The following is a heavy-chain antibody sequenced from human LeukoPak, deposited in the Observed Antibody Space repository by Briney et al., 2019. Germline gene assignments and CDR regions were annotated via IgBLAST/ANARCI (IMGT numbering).Heavy chain of an antibody. CDR2: IYYSGST. V-gene: IGHV4-59*01. D-gene: IGHD6-13*01. CDR1: GGSISSYY. J-gene: IGHJ6*02. CDR3: ARGSGSSWYTPYYYYYGMDV. Sequence: PSETLSLTCTVSGGSISSYYWSWIRQPPGKGLEWIGYIYYSGSTNYNPSLKSRVTISVDTSKNQFSLKLSSATAADTAVYYCARGSGSSWYTPYYYYYGMDVWGQGTTVTVSS.